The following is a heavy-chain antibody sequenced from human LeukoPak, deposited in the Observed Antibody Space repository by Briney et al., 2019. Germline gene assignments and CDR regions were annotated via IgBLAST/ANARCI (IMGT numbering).Heavy chain of an antibody. J-gene: IGHJ4*02. Sequence: KSSETLSLTCTVSGGSISSSSYYWGWIRQPPGKGLEWIGSIYYSGSTYYNPSLKSRVTISVDTSKNQFSLKLSSVTAADTAVYYCAMLVPAAITPFEGIAAAGNVVDYWGQGTLVTVSS. CDR3: AMLVPAAITPFEGIAAAGNVVDY. CDR2: IYYSGST. CDR1: GGSISSSSYY. D-gene: IGHD6-13*01. V-gene: IGHV4-39*07.